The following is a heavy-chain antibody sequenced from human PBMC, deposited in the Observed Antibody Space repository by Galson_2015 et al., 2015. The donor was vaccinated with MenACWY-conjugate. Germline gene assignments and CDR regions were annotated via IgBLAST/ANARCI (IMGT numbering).Heavy chain of an antibody. J-gene: IGHJ4*02. V-gene: IGHV3-11*06. D-gene: IGHD5-24*01. CDR2: ISSTSSFT. CDR1: GFTFSDYY. Sequence: SLRLSCAASGFTFSDYYMNWIRQAPGKGLEWVSYISSTSSFTNYADSVKGRFTISRDNAKNSLYLQMNSLKVKDTAVYYCARSSMATISDWDYWGQGTLVTVSS. CDR3: ARSSMATISDWDY.